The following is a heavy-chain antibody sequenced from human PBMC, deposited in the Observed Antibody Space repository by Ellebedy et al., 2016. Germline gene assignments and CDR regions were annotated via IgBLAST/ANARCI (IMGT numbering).Heavy chain of an antibody. CDR1: GFTFSSYA. V-gene: IGHV3-7*02. Sequence: GESLKISXAASGFTFSSYAMSWVRQAPGKGLEWVANIKQDGSDTYYVDSVKGRFTISRDNAKNSLYLQMNSLRAEDAAVYYCASTKGYFQHWGQGTLVTVSS. CDR2: IKQDGSDT. CDR3: ASTKGYFQH. J-gene: IGHJ1*01.